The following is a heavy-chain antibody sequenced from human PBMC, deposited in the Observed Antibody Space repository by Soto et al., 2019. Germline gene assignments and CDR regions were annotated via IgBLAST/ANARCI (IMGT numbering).Heavy chain of an antibody. J-gene: IGHJ6*03. D-gene: IGHD6-19*01. CDR1: GNSFTNYG. CDR2: ISAYNGDT. CDR3: ARDRGVAPPVAGNTHYYYYMDV. Sequence: QDPLVQSGGEVKKPGASVKVSCKASGNSFTNYGITWVRQAPGQGFEWMGWISAYNGDTNYAQKLQGRVTMTTDASTSTAYLELRSRRSDDTAVYYCARDRGVAPPVAGNTHYYYYMDVWGKGTTVTVSS. V-gene: IGHV1-18*01.